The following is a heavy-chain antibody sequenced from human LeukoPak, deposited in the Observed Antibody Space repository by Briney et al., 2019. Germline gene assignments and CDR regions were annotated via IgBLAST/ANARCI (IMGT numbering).Heavy chain of an antibody. D-gene: IGHD3/OR15-3a*01. CDR1: GFRVSDYY. CDR3: ARDRAANQDWVEFDP. J-gene: IGHJ5*02. Sequence: PGGSLRLSCAVSGFRVSDYYMSWVRQAPGKGREGGGLSRDSCEAFYSDFARGRFAISRDESENTLYLQMNSLRVEDTAVYFCARDRAANQDWVEFDPWGQGTPVSVSS. CDR2: SRDSCEA. V-gene: IGHV3-66*03.